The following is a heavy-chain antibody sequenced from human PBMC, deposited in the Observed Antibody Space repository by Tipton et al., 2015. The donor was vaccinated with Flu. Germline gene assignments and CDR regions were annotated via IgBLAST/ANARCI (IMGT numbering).Heavy chain of an antibody. Sequence: MQLVQSGAEVKKPGETLKISCKASGYSFSSSWIGWVRQVPGEGLEWMGIIYPADSDTTYSPSFQGQVTISADRSINTAYLQWSSLRPPDTAMYYCARTYCSSDSCYPYLFDFWGQGTLVTVSS. CDR3: ARTYCSSDSCYPYLFDF. D-gene: IGHD2-2*01. V-gene: IGHV5-51*01. CDR1: GYSFSSSW. J-gene: IGHJ4*02. CDR2: IYPADSDT.